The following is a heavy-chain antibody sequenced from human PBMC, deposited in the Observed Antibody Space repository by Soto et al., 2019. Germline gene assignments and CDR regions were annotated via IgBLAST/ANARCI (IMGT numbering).Heavy chain of an antibody. D-gene: IGHD6-19*01. CDR3: VRDGSSGWHFDA. Sequence: ETLSLSCEVYGVTFSSYWLSWVRQAPGKGLEWVGDVRQDGSKKFLVASVEGRFTIPRDNAKNSMYLQMNSLKAEDRAVYYCVRDGSSGWHFDAWGQGTLVTVSS. CDR2: VRQDGSKK. CDR1: GVTFSSYW. V-gene: IGHV3-7*01. J-gene: IGHJ4*02.